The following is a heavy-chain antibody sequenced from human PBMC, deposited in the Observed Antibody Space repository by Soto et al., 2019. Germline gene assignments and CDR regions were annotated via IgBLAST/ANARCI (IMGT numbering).Heavy chain of an antibody. CDR1: GYIFVNYG. V-gene: IGHV1-18*01. D-gene: IGHD3-16*01. CDR2: ISPYTGNT. J-gene: IGHJ6*02. Sequence: QVQLVQSGDEVKKPGASVKVSCKASGYIFVNYGIAWVRQAPGQGLEWMGWISPYTGNTHSASKVQSRLTMTTDTSTSTAYMDPGSLTSDDTAVYYCVMVDNYVTPTPQDVWGQGTTVTVSS. CDR3: VMVDNYVTPTPQDV.